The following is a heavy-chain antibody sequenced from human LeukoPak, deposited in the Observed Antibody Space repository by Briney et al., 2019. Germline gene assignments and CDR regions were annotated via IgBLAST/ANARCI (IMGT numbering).Heavy chain of an antibody. D-gene: IGHD3-10*01. CDR1: GFTFDDYA. CDR2: ISWNSGSI. CDR3: AKDNGLLWYGELSSFDY. V-gene: IGHV3-9*01. Sequence: GRSLRLSCAASGFTFDDYAMHWVRQAPGKGLEWVSGISWNSGSIGYADSVKGRFTISRDNSKNTLYLQMNSLRAEDTAVYYCAKDNGLLWYGELSSFDYWGERTLVTVSS. J-gene: IGHJ4*02.